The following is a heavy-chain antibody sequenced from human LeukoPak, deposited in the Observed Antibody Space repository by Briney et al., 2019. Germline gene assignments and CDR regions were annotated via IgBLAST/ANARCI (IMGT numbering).Heavy chain of an antibody. J-gene: IGHJ4*02. CDR3: AKDYVSGSYYPLYFDY. D-gene: IGHD3-10*01. V-gene: IGHV3-30*02. CDR1: GFTFSTYW. Sequence: PGGSLRLSCAASGFTFSTYWMHWVRQAPGEGLQWVAFVHYDGSNKFYADSVKGRFTISRDISKNTLYLQMNSLRAEDTAVYYCAKDYVSGSYYPLYFDYWGQGTLVTVSS. CDR2: VHYDGSNK.